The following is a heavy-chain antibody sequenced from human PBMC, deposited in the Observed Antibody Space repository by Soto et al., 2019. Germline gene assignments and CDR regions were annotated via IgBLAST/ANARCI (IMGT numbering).Heavy chain of an antibody. CDR1: GGSISSYY. V-gene: IGHV4-59*08. Sequence: SETLSLTCTVSGGSISSYYWSWIRQPPGKGLEWIGYIYYSGSTNYNPSLKSRVTISVDTSKNQFSLKLSSVTAADTAVYYCARLGGLERRGWYYYYYYYMDVWGKGTTVTVSS. D-gene: IGHD1-1*01. CDR3: ARLGGLERRGWYYYYYYYMDV. CDR2: IYYSGST. J-gene: IGHJ6*03.